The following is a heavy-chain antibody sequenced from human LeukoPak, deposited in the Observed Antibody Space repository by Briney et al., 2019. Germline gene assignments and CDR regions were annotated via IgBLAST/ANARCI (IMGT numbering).Heavy chain of an antibody. CDR3: ARGPLPVEFDY. CDR2: IKHSGST. V-gene: IGHV4-34*01. Sequence: SETLSLTCAVYGGSFSGYYWSWIRQPPGKGLEWIGEIKHSGSTNYNPSLKSRVTISVDTSKNQFSLKLSSVTAADTAVYYCARGPLPVEFDYWGQGTLVTVSS. CDR1: GGSFSGYY. J-gene: IGHJ4*02.